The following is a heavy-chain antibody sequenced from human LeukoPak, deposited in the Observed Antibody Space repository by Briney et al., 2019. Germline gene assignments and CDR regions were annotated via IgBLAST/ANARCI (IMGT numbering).Heavy chain of an antibody. D-gene: IGHD3-9*01. J-gene: IGHJ4*02. V-gene: IGHV4-34*01. Sequence: KTSETLSLTCAVYGGSFSGYYWSWIRQPPGKGLEWIGEINHSGSTNYNPSLKSRVTISVDTSKNQFSLKLSSVTAADTAVYYCARGTNKLRYFDWRREFDYWGQGTLVTVSS. CDR3: ARGTNKLRYFDWRREFDY. CDR2: INHSGST. CDR1: GGSFSGYY.